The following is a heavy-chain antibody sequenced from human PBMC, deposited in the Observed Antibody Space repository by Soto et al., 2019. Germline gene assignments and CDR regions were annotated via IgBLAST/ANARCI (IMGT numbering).Heavy chain of an antibody. CDR2: IYHSGST. J-gene: IGHJ4*02. V-gene: IGHV4-30-2*01. CDR1: GGSISSGGYS. CDR3: ARSSCSGGSCYSASFDY. D-gene: IGHD2-15*01. Sequence: SETLCLTCAVSGGSISSGGYSWSWIRQPPGKGLEWIGYIYHSGSTYYNPSLKSRVTISVDRSKNQFSLKLSSVTAADTAVYYCARSSCSGGSCYSASFDYWGQGTRVPVSS.